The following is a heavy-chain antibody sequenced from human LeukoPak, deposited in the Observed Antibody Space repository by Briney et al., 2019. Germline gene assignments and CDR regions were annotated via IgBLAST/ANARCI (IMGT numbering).Heavy chain of an antibody. Sequence: KPGASVKVSCKTSGYTFTGYYMYWVRQAPEQGLEWMGWINPSSGATNYAQKFQGRVSMTRDTSISIVYMKLKRLRSDDTAVYYCASGYDSSGYYYRYWGQGTLVTVSS. CDR2: INPSSGAT. CDR1: GYTFTGYY. J-gene: IGHJ4*02. CDR3: ASGYDSSGYYYRY. V-gene: IGHV1-2*02. D-gene: IGHD3-22*01.